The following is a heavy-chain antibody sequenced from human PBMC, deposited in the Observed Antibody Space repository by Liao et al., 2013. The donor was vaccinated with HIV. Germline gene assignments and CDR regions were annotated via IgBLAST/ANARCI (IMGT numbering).Heavy chain of an antibody. CDR2: IYHSGST. J-gene: IGHJ3*02. D-gene: IGHD5-24*01. CDR1: GGSISSGGYS. CDR3: ARDSVRWLPKGAFDI. V-gene: IGHV4-30-2*01. Sequence: QLQLQESGSGLVKPSQTLSLTCAVSGGSISSGGYSWSWIRQPPGKGLEWIGYIYHSGSTYYNPSLKSRVTISVDRSKNQFSLRLSSVTAADTAVYYCARDSVRWLPKGAFDIWGQGTMVTVSS.